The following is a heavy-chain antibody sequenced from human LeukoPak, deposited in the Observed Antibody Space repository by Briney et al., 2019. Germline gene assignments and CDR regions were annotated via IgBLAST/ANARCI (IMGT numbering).Heavy chain of an antibody. J-gene: IGHJ4*02. V-gene: IGHV5-51*01. Sequence: GESLKISCQASGYSFTSSWIGWARQMPGKGLEWMAIINPGDSDTRYSPSFQGQVTISADKSIGTVYLQWGSLKASDTAMYYCARPSYSSGYNYWGQGTLVTVSS. CDR3: ARPSYSSGYNY. CDR1: GYSFTSSW. D-gene: IGHD3-22*01. CDR2: INPGDSDT.